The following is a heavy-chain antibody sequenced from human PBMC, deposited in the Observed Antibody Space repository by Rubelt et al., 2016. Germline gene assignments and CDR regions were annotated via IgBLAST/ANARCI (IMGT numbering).Heavy chain of an antibody. CDR3: VRGGVDV. CDR1: GFAFRIYW. Sequence: EEQLVESGGGLVQPGGSLRLSCAASGFAFRIYWMHWVRQAPGEGLVWVSRINGDGRSTDYADSVKGRFTISRDNAKNTLYLQMNSLRAEDTATYYCVRGGVDVWGQGTTVTVSS. J-gene: IGHJ6*02. V-gene: IGHV3-74*01. CDR2: INGDGRST.